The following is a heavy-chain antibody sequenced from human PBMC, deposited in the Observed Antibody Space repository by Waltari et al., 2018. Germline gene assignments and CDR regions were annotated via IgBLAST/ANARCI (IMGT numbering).Heavy chain of an antibody. CDR3: AKGHISNDFWSGSLDF. Sequence: EVQVVESGGGLVQPGRSLRLSCAASGFTFDDSSMHWVLQAPGKGLEWVSGISWNSGSIGYADSVKGRFTISRDNAKNSLYLQMNSLRAEDMALYYCAKGHISNDFWSGSLDFWGQGTLVTVSS. D-gene: IGHD3-3*01. J-gene: IGHJ4*02. CDR2: ISWNSGSI. V-gene: IGHV3-9*03. CDR1: GFTFDDSS.